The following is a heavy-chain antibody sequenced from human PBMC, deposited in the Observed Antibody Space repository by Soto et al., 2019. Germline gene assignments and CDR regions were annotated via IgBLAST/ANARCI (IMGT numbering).Heavy chain of an antibody. CDR2: ISGNGNSA. Sequence: AQLLESGGDLVQPGGSLRLSCAASGFTFRDYAMNWVRQAPGKGLEWVADISGNGNSARHADSVKGRFTISRDNSQNTLYQHMNSLRVDDTAIYYCGKERRGSGWSVCNFWGQGTLVTVSS. CDR3: GKERRGSGWSVCNF. J-gene: IGHJ4*02. CDR1: GFTFRDYA. D-gene: IGHD6-19*01. V-gene: IGHV3-23*01.